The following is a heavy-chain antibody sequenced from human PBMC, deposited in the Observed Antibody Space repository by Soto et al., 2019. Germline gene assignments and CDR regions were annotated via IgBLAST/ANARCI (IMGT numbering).Heavy chain of an antibody. CDR1: GYTFTGYY. CDR2: ISAYNGNT. V-gene: IGHV1-18*04. Sequence: ASVKVSCKASGYTFTGYYMHWVRQAPGQGLEWMGWISAYNGNTNYAQKLQGRVTMTTDTSTSTAYMDLRSLRSDDTAVYYCARGRFNFDCWGQGTLVTVSS. D-gene: IGHD3-3*01. CDR3: ARGRFNFDC. J-gene: IGHJ4*02.